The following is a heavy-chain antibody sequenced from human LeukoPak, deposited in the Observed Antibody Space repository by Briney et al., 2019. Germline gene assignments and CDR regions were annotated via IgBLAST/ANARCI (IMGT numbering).Heavy chain of an antibody. CDR2: ISYDGSNK. CDR3: ARVRPVKSFGWKFDY. J-gene: IGHJ4*02. Sequence: GGSLRLSCAASGFTFGSYAMHWVRQAPGKGLEWVAVISYDGSNKYYADSVKGRFTISRDNSKNTLYLQMNSLRAEDTAVYYCARVRPVKSFGWKFDYWGQGTLVTVSS. CDR1: GFTFGSYA. D-gene: IGHD1-1*01. V-gene: IGHV3-30-3*01.